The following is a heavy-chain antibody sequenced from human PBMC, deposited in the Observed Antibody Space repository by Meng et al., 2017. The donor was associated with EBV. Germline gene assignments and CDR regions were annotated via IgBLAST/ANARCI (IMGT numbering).Heavy chain of an antibody. CDR3: ARVGIAVAGTGDY. J-gene: IGHJ4*02. Sequence: QVQLVQSGAEGKKPGASGKVSCTASGYTFTGYYMHWVRQAPGQGLEWMGRINPNSGGTNYAQKFQGRVTMTRDTSISTAYMELSRLRSDDTAVYYCARVGIAVAGTGDYWGQGTLVTVSS. D-gene: IGHD6-19*01. V-gene: IGHV1-2*06. CDR2: INPNSGGT. CDR1: GYTFTGYY.